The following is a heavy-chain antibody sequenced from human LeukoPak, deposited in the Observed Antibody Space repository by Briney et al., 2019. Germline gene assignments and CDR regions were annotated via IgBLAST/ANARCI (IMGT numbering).Heavy chain of an antibody. D-gene: IGHD3-22*01. V-gene: IGHV3-48*03. CDR2: ISSSGSTI. CDR1: GFTFSSYE. Sequence: GGSLRLSCAASGFTFSSYEMNWVRQAPGKGLEWVSYISSSGSTIYYADSVKGRFTISRGNAKNSLYLQMNSLRAEDTAVYYCAREVTVVVITPGYFDYWGQGTLVTVSS. CDR3: AREVTVVVITPGYFDY. J-gene: IGHJ4*02.